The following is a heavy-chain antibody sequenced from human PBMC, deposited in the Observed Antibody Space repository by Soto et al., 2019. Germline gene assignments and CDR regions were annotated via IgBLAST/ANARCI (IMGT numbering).Heavy chain of an antibody. CDR2: IWYDGSNK. Sequence: SLRLSCAASGFTFSSYGMHWVRQAPGKGLEWVAVIWYDGSNKYYADSVKGRFTISRDNSKNTLYLQMNSLRAEDTAVYYCARGRDRRLWFGEFLFDYWGQGTLVTVSS. CDR3: ARGRDRRLWFGEFLFDY. CDR1: GFTFSSYG. D-gene: IGHD3-10*01. J-gene: IGHJ4*02. V-gene: IGHV3-33*01.